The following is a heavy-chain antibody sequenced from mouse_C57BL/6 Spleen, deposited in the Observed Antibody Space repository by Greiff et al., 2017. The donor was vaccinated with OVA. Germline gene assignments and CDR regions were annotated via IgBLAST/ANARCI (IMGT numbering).Heavy chain of an antibody. V-gene: IGHV1-50*01. D-gene: IGHD1-1*01. J-gene: IGHJ3*01. CDR3: ARIYYYGSSPWLAY. Sequence: VQLQQPGAELVKPGASVKLSCKASGYTFTSYWMQWVKQRPGQGLEWIGEIDPSDSYTNYNQKFKGKATLTVDTSSSTAYMQLSSLTSEDSAVYYCARIYYYGSSPWLAYWGQGTLVTVSA. CDR1: GYTFTSYW. CDR2: IDPSDSYT.